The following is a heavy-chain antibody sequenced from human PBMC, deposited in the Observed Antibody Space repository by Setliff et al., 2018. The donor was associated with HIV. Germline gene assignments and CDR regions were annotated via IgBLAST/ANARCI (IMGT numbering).Heavy chain of an antibody. D-gene: IGHD7-27*01. J-gene: IGHJ4*02. Sequence: ASVKVSCKASGYTFLRYDINWVRQAAGQGLEWMGWMNANTGNTGYAQKFQGRVTMTRNTSISTAYMELSSLTSDDTAVYYCARQLSNSLDFWGQGAQVTVSS. V-gene: IGHV1-8*01. CDR1: GYTFLRYD. CDR2: MNANTGNT. CDR3: ARQLSNSLDF.